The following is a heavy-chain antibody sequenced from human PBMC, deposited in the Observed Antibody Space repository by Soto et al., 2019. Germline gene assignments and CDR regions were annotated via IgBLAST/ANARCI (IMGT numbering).Heavy chain of an antibody. CDR3: AAHDSGGYYAEY. J-gene: IGHJ4*02. CDR1: GDSVTISDYY. Sequence: QLQLQASGPGLVKPSETLSLTCTVSGDSVTISDYYWGWIRQPPGKGLEWIGSIHYSGSTYYNPSLKSRVTISGGTSRKQFSLKLTSVTAADAAVYYCAAHDSGGYYAEYWGQGTLVTVSA. D-gene: IGHD3-22*01. CDR2: IHYSGST. V-gene: IGHV4-39*01.